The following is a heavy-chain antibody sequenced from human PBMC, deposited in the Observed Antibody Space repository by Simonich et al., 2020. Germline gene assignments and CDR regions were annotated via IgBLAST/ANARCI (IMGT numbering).Heavy chain of an antibody. D-gene: IGHD6-13*01. CDR1: GYSISSGYY. J-gene: IGHJ6*02. CDR3: ARVGYSNYYYYGMDV. CDR2: IYHSGST. V-gene: IGHV4-38-2*01. Sequence: QVQLQESGPGLVKPSETLSLTCAVSGYSISSGYYWGWIRQPPGKGLEWIGSIYHSGSTYDNPPLKSRVTISVDTSKNQFSLKLSFVTAADTAVYYCARVGYSNYYYYGMDVWGQGTTVTVSS.